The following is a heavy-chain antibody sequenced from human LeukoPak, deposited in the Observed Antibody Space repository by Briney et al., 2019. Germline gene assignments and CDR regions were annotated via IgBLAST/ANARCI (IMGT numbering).Heavy chain of an antibody. CDR1: GGSISSYY. Sequence: PSETLSLTCTVSGGSISSYYWSWIRQPPGKGLEWIGYIFYSGSTNYNPSLKSRVTISVDTSKNQFSLKLSSVTAADTAVYYCARGGDILTGLYYFDYWGQGTLVTVSS. D-gene: IGHD3-9*01. CDR2: IFYSGST. V-gene: IGHV4-59*01. CDR3: ARGGDILTGLYYFDY. J-gene: IGHJ4*02.